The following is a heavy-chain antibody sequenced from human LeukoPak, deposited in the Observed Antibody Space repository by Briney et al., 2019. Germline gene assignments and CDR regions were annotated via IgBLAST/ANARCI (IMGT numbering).Heavy chain of an antibody. J-gene: IGHJ4*02. CDR3: AKGVVAVTRPLDY. D-gene: IGHD2-15*01. CDR1: GFSFPSYA. Sequence: GGSLRLSCAASGFSFPSYAMSWVRQAPGKGLEWVSAISGSGGSTYYADSVKGRFTISRDNSKNTLYLQMNSLRAEDTAVYYCAKGVVAVTRPLDYSGQGTLVTVSP. V-gene: IGHV3-23*01. CDR2: ISGSGGST.